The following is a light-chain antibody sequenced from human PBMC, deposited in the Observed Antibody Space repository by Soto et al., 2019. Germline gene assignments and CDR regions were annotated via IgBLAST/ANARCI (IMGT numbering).Light chain of an antibody. J-gene: IGKJ1*01. CDR3: KQYNYYRGT. CDR2: QAS. V-gene: IGKV1-5*03. Sequence: DIQMTQSSSCLSASVGNRGTITCRASQSIRRLLAWYQQKPGKAPKLLIDQASNLESGVPSRFSGSGSGTEFTLTISSLQPDELAVYYCKQYNYYRGTVGLGTKLDVK. CDR1: QSIRRL.